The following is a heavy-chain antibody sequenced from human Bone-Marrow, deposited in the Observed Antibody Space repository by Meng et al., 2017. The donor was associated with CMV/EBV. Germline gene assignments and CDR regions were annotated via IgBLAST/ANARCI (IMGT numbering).Heavy chain of an antibody. V-gene: IGHV1-2*02. Sequence: QVQREQSGAEVTTPGASVTVSCNASGYTFTGYYMHWVRQAPGQGLEWMGWINPNSGGTNYAQKFQGRVTMTRDTSISTAYMELSRLRSDDTAVYYCARGLQLGWFDPWGQGTLVTVSS. J-gene: IGHJ5*02. CDR2: INPNSGGT. D-gene: IGHD4-11*01. CDR1: GYTFTGYY. CDR3: ARGLQLGWFDP.